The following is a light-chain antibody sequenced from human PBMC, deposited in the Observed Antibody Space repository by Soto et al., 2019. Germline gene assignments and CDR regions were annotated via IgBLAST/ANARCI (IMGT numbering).Light chain of an antibody. J-gene: IGKJ4*01. CDR1: QSVSSN. V-gene: IGKV3-15*01. Sequence: EIVMTQSPAALSVSPGERATLSCRASQSVSSNLAWYQQKPGQAPRLLIYGASTRATGIPARFSGSGSGTEFTLAINSLQSADFAVYYCQQYNKWPPLTFGGGTKVDIK. CDR2: GAS. CDR3: QQYNKWPPLT.